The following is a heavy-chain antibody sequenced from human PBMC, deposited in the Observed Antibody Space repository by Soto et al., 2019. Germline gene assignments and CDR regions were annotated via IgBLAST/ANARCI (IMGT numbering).Heavy chain of an antibody. CDR2: IRPDGYGQ. V-gene: IGHV3-7*03. J-gene: IGHJ4*02. D-gene: IGHD4-4*01. Sequence: EVQLVQSGGGLVQPGGSLRLSCVGSGFTFSDFYMNWVRQAPGKGLEWVANIRPDGYGQNLVESVKGRFTTSRDNAKNSLFLKMNSLRADDTAVYYCAGWGGHDYNYWGQGILVTVSS. CDR3: AGWGGHDYNY. CDR1: GFTFSDFY.